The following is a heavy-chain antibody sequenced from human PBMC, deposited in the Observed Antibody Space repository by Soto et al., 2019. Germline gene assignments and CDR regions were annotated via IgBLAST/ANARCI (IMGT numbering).Heavy chain of an antibody. Sequence: PGESLKISCKGSGYTFSNYWIGWVRQMPGKGLEWMGIVYPGDSDTRYSPSFQGQVTISADKSISTAYLQWGSLKASDTAMYYCATYYDSSGYYYPLGFWGQGTRVTVSS. D-gene: IGHD3-22*01. V-gene: IGHV5-51*01. CDR3: ATYYDSSGYYYPLGF. J-gene: IGHJ4*02. CDR1: GYTFSNYW. CDR2: VYPGDSDT.